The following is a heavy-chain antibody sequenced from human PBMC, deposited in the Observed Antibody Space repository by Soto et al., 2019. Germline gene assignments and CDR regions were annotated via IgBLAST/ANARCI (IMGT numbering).Heavy chain of an antibody. CDR1: GGSFSGYY. CDR3: ARGKRYFVWLLVNWFDP. Sequence: QVQLQQWGAGLLKPSETLSLTCAVYGGSFSGYYWSWIRQPPGKGLEWIGEINHSGSTNYNPSLKSRVTISVDTSKNQFSLKLSSVTAADTAVYYCARGKRYFVWLLVNWFDPWGQGTLVTVSS. D-gene: IGHD3-9*01. V-gene: IGHV4-34*01. CDR2: INHSGST. J-gene: IGHJ5*02.